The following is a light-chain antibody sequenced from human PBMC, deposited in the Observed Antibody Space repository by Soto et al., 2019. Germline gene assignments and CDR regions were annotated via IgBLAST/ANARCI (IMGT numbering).Light chain of an antibody. V-gene: IGKV3-20*01. CDR1: QIVNSGY. J-gene: IGKJ2*01. Sequence: EIVLTQSPGTLSLSPGERATLSCRASQIVNSGYLAWYQHKPGQAPRLLIFGASSRAPGIPDRFSGSGSGTDFTLTISRLEPEDFAVYYCQQHGTSPPYTFGQGTKLEIK. CDR2: GAS. CDR3: QQHGTSPPYT.